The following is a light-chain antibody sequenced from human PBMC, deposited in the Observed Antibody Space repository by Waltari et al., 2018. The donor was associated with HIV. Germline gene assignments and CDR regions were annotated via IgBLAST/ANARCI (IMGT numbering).Light chain of an antibody. CDR1: SSNIGSNY. V-gene: IGLV1-47*01. Sequence: QSVLTQPPSASGTPGQRVTISCSGSSSNIGSNYVYWYQQLPGTAPKLLIYRNNRRPSGVPDRFSGSKSGTSASRAIRGLRSEDEADYYCAAWDDSLSGRVFGGGTKLTVL. CDR3: AAWDDSLSGRV. CDR2: RNN. J-gene: IGLJ3*02.